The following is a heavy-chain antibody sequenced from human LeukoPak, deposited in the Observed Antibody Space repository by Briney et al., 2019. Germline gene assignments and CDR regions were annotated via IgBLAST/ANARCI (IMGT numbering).Heavy chain of an antibody. Sequence: GRSLRLSCAASGFTSSSYAMHWVRQAPGKGLEWVAVISYDGSNKYYADSVKGRFTISRDNSKNTLYLQMNSLRAEDTAVYYCARGLLVEWLLSWGQGTLVTVSS. J-gene: IGHJ5*02. CDR2: ISYDGSNK. D-gene: IGHD3-3*01. CDR3: ARGLLVEWLLS. CDR1: GFTSSSYA. V-gene: IGHV3-30-3*01.